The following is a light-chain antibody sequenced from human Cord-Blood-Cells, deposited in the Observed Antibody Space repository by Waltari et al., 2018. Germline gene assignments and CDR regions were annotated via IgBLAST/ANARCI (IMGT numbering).Light chain of an antibody. CDR2: AAS. CDR3: QQYYSYPHT. V-gene: IGKV1-8*01. Sequence: AIRMTQSPSSLSASTGDRVTITCRASQGISSYLAWYQQKPGKAPKLLIYAASTLQSGVPSRFSGSGSGTDFTLTISCLQSEDFATYYCQQYYSYPHTFCGGTKVEIK. J-gene: IGKJ4*01. CDR1: QGISSY.